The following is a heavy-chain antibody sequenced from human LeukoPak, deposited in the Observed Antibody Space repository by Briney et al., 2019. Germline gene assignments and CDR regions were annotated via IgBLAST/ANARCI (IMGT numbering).Heavy chain of an antibody. CDR2: INPNSGGT. CDR1: EDTFSVYY. CDR3: ASGSSYDSSGRGFDY. J-gene: IGHJ4*02. Sequence: SVKVSCKASEDTFSVYYMHWVRQAPGQGLEWMGWINPNSGGTNYAQKFQGRVTMTRDTSISTAYMELSRLRFDDTAVYYCASGSSYDSSGRGFDYWGQGTLVTVSS. V-gene: IGHV1-2*02. D-gene: IGHD3-22*01.